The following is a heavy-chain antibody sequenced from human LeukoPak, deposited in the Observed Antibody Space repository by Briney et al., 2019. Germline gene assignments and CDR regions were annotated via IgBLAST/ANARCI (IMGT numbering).Heavy chain of an antibody. CDR1: GYTFTSYA. CDR3: ARSYDSSGYYYLDY. J-gene: IGHJ4*02. D-gene: IGHD3-22*01. CDR2: ISAYNGNT. V-gene: IGHV1-18*01. Sequence: ASVKVSCKASGYTFTSYAISWVRQAPGQGLEWMGWISAYNGNTDYAQNLQGRVTMTTDTSTSTAYMELRSLRSDDTAVYHCARSYDSSGYYYLDYWGQGSLVTVSS.